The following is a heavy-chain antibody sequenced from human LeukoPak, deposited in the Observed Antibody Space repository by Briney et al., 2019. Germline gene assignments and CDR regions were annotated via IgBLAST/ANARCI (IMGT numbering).Heavy chain of an antibody. CDR1: GFAFRTYG. V-gene: IGHV3-30*18. CDR2: ISYDGSEK. CDR3: AKDRGGTMVRGVYYYYGMDD. D-gene: IGHD3-10*01. Sequence: PGGSLRLSCAASGFAFRTYGMHWVRQAPGKGLKWVAVISYDGSEKHNADSVKGRFTISRDNSKNMLYLEMNSLRNEDTAVYYCAKDRGGTMVRGVYYYYGMDDWGQGTTATVSS. J-gene: IGHJ6*02.